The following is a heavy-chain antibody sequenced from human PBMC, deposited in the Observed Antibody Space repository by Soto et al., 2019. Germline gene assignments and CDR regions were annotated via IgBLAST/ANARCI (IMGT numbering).Heavy chain of an antibody. CDR1: GFTFSSYA. D-gene: IGHD3-9*01. CDR2: ISGSGGST. Sequence: PGGSLRLSCAASGFTFSSYAMSWVRQAPGKGLEWVSAISGSGGSTYYADSVKGRFTISRDNSKNTLYLQMNSLRAEDTAVYYCAKESVLRYFDWLTLLGDFQHWGQGTLVTVSS. CDR3: AKESVLRYFDWLTLLGDFQH. V-gene: IGHV3-23*01. J-gene: IGHJ1*01.